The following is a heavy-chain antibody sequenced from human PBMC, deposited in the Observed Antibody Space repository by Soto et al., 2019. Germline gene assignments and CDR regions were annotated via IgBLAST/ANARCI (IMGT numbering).Heavy chain of an antibody. CDR3: AKDRHWNGPFDY. CDR1: GFTFSSYA. CDR2: ISGSGGST. V-gene: IGHV3-23*01. J-gene: IGHJ4*02. Sequence: EVQLLESGGGLVQPGGSLRLSCAASGFTFSSYAMSWVRQAPGKGLEWVSAISGSGGSTYYADSVKGRFTISRDNSKNTLYLQMNSPRAEDTAIYYCAKDRHWNGPFDYWGQGTLVTVSS. D-gene: IGHD1-1*01.